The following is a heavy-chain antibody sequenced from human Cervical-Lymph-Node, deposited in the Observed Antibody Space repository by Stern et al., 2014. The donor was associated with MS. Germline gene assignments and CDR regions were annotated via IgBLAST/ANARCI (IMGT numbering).Heavy chain of an antibody. D-gene: IGHD4-11*01. CDR3: ASTDDYSNSWFGPTGYCYGIDV. CDR2: IIPIFGTA. CDR1: GGTFSSYA. Sequence: QVQLVQSGAEVKKPGSSGKVSCKASGGTFSSYAISWVRQAPGQGLEWMGGIIPIFGTANDAQKCQGRVTISADESPSTAYMELSSLRSEDTAVYYCASTDDYSNSWFGPTGYCYGIDVWGQGTTVTVSS. V-gene: IGHV1-69*01. J-gene: IGHJ6*02.